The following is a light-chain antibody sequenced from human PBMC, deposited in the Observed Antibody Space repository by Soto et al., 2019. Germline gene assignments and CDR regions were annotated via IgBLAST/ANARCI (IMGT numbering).Light chain of an antibody. CDR3: QSYDSSLSAVV. CDR2: GNS. Sequence: QSVLTQPPSVSGAPGQRVTISCTGSSSNIGAGYDVHWYQQLPGTAPNVLIYGNSNRPSGVPDRFSGSKSGTSASLAITGLQAEDEADYYCQSYDSSLSAVVFGGGTKLTVL. V-gene: IGLV1-40*01. CDR1: SSNIGAGYD. J-gene: IGLJ2*01.